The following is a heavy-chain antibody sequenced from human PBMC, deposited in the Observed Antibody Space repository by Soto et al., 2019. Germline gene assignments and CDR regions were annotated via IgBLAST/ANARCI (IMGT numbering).Heavy chain of an antibody. CDR1: GNTFSNYY. J-gene: IGHJ4*02. Sequence: QVQLMQSGAEVKKPGASVKVSCKASGNTFSNYYIHWVRQAPGQGLEWMGTINPSGGHTTYAQKFVGRVTMTRDTSTSTLYMELTSLRSEDTAVYYCARGGHVVVVTAAFDYWGQGTLVTVSS. CDR3: ARGGHVVVVTAAFDY. D-gene: IGHD2-21*02. CDR2: INPSGGHT. V-gene: IGHV1-46*01.